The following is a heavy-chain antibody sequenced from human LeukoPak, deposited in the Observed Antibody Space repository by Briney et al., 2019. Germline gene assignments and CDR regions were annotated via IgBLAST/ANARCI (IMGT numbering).Heavy chain of an antibody. CDR1: GFTFSDYY. J-gene: IGHJ6*02. CDR2: INSSSSYT. D-gene: IGHD2-2*01. V-gene: IGHV3-11*05. CDR3: ARDFDSTSFSYYYYRMDV. Sequence: GGSLRLSCAASGFTFSDYYMSWIRQAPGKGLEWVSYINSSSSYTNYADSVKGRFTISRDNAENSLYLQMNSLRAEDTAVYYCARDFDSTSFSYYYYRMDVWGQGTTVTVPS.